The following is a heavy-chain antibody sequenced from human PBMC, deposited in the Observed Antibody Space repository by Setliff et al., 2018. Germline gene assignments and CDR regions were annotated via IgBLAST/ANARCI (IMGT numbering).Heavy chain of an antibody. V-gene: IGHV4-34*01. D-gene: IGHD1-1*01. J-gene: IGHJ4*02. CDR2: ISPGGST. CDR1: GGGGSFSAYY. CDR3: ARGIPVTSNSFNYYTAVYYCAIDYGPTGTPYH. Sequence: SETLSHTCGVSGGGGSFSAYYWSWIRQPPGKGLEWTGEISPGGSTIYNPSLRSRVTMSVDTAKNRFSLNLTSVTAADSAVYYCARGIPVTSNSFNYYTAVYYCAIDYGPTGTPYHWGQGTPVTVSS.